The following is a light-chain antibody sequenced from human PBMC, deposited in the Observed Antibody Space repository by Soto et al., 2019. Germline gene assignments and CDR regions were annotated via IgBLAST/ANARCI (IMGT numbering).Light chain of an antibody. CDR1: QALSNY. Sequence: IQLTQSPSVLSASVGDTVTITCRASQALSNYLAWYQQKPGKAPDLLISKASTLQGGVPSRFSGSGSGTDFTLTISGLQPDDSAIYYCQQYNSKRAFGQGTKVDIK. V-gene: IGKV1-5*03. CDR2: KAS. CDR3: QQYNSKRA. J-gene: IGKJ1*01.